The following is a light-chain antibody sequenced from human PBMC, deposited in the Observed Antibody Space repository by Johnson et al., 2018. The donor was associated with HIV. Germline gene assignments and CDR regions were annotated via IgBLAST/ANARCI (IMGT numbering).Light chain of an antibody. Sequence: QSVLTQPPSVSAAPGQKVTISCSGSSSNIGNNYVSWYQQLPGTAPKLLIYANNKRTSGIPDRFSGSNSATSATLGITGLQTGDEADYFFGTWDNSMSAYVFATGTKVTVL. V-gene: IGLV1-51*01. J-gene: IGLJ1*01. CDR3: GTWDNSMSAYV. CDR2: ANN. CDR1: SSNIGNNY.